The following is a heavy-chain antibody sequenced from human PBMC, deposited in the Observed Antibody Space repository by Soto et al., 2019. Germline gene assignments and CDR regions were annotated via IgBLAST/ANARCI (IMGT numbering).Heavy chain of an antibody. CDR3: ARDRNTLLGMDV. Sequence: PSETLSLTCAVYGGSFSGYYWTWIRQPPGTGLEWIGEINHSGSTNYNPSLKSRVTISVDTSKNQFSLKLTSVTAADTAVYYCARDRNTLLGMDVWGQGTTVTVSS. J-gene: IGHJ6*02. CDR2: INHSGST. CDR1: GGSFSGYY. V-gene: IGHV4-34*01.